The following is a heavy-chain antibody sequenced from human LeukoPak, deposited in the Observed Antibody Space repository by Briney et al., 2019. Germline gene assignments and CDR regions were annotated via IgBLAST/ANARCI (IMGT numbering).Heavy chain of an antibody. CDR1: GRSISSGGYY. V-gene: IGHV4-30-2*01. Sequence: PSETLSLTCTVSGRSISSGGYYWSWIRQPPGKGLEWIGYIYHSGSTYYNPSLKGRVTISVDRSKNQFSLKLSSVTAADTAVYYCAATPGPLDSSGYSTRLDYYYYYMDVWGKGTTVTVSS. J-gene: IGHJ6*03. D-gene: IGHD3-22*01. CDR2: IYHSGST. CDR3: AATPGPLDSSGYSTRLDYYYYYMDV.